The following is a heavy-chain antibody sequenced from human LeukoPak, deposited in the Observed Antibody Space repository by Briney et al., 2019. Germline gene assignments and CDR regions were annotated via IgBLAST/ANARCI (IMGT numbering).Heavy chain of an antibody. Sequence: GGSLRLSCEASGFTFSSYAMTWVRQAPGKGLEWVSTISDSGGSTYYADSVKGRFTISRDSSKNTLYLQMSSLRAEDTAVYYCAKGGSYGDYARGFDIWGQGTMVTVSS. J-gene: IGHJ3*02. CDR1: GFTFSSYA. D-gene: IGHD4-17*01. V-gene: IGHV3-23*01. CDR2: ISDSGGST. CDR3: AKGGSYGDYARGFDI.